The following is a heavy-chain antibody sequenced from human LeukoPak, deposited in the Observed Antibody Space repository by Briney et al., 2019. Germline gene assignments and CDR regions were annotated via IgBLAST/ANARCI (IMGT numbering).Heavy chain of an antibody. CDR1: GFTFSDYY. CDR2: ISSSGSTI. J-gene: IGHJ5*02. CDR3: ARVGGYCSSTSCWGENWFDP. D-gene: IGHD2-2*01. Sequence: PGGSLRLSCAASGFTFSDYYMSWIRQAPGKGLEWVSYISSSGSTIYYADSVQGRFTISRDNAKNSLYLQMNSLRAEDTAVYYCARVGGYCSSTSCWGENWFDPWGQGTLVTASS. V-gene: IGHV3-11*04.